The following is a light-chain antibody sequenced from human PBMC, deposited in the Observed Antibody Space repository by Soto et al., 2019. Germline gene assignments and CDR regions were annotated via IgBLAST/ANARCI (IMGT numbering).Light chain of an antibody. CDR1: SSDVGAYNY. V-gene: IGLV2-14*01. Sequence: QSALTQPASVSGSPGQSITISCTGTSSDVGAYNYVSWYQQHPGKAPKLMIYDVSNRPSGVSNRFSGSKSGNTASLTISGLQAEDEADYYCSSYTRSSTPYVFGIGTKLTVL. CDR3: SSYTRSSTPYV. CDR2: DVS. J-gene: IGLJ1*01.